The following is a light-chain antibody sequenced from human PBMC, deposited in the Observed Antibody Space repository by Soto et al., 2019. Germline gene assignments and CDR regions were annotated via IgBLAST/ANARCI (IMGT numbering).Light chain of an antibody. CDR1: SSDVGSYNL. Sequence: QSALTQPASVSGSPGQSITISCTGTSSDVGSYNLVSWYQQHPGKAPKRMIYEVSKRPSGVSTRFSGSKSGNTASLTISGLQAEDEADYYCCSYAGSSTYVVFGGGTKLTVL. CDR3: CSYAGSSTYVV. CDR2: EVS. V-gene: IGLV2-23*02. J-gene: IGLJ2*01.